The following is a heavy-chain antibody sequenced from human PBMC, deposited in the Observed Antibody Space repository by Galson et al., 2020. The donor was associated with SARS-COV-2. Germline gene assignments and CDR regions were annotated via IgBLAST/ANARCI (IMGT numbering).Heavy chain of an antibody. CDR3: GRGGLLWGYYYYMDV. CDR2: TRNKANSYTQ. D-gene: IGHD7-27*01. J-gene: IGHJ6*03. Sequence: GEYLKISCAASGFTFSDHYMDWVRQAPGKGLEWVGRTRNKANSYTQEYAPSVKGRFTISRDDSKNSLYLQMNSLKTEDTAVYYWGRGGLLWGYYYYMDVWGKGTTVTISS. V-gene: IGHV3-72*01. CDR1: GFTFSDHY.